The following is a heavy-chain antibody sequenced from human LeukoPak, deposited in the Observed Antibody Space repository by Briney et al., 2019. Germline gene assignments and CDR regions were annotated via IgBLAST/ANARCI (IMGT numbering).Heavy chain of an antibody. CDR1: GGSINSYY. CDR2: MYYSGVT. V-gene: IGHV4-59*01. Sequence: PSETLSLTCTVSGGSINSYYWSWIRQPPGKGLEWIGYMYYSGVTNYNPSLKSRVTISVEKSKNQFSLRLTSVTAADTAVYYCASDTISWPALQDWGQGTLVTVSS. J-gene: IGHJ4*02. D-gene: IGHD6-13*01. CDR3: ASDTISWPALQD.